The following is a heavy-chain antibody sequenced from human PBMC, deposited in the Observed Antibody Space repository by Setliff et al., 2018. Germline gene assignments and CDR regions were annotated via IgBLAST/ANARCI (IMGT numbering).Heavy chain of an antibody. CDR3: ARDKDKDFDF. J-gene: IGHJ4*02. CDR2: ISVSGTYI. Sequence: GGSLRLSCAASGFSFSDNYMSWIRQAPGKGLEWASYISVSGTYIDYADSVKGRFTISRDNAKNTLYLQISRLGVEDTAVYYCARDKDKDFDFWGQGTLVTVSS. V-gene: IGHV3-11*05. CDR1: GFSFSDNY.